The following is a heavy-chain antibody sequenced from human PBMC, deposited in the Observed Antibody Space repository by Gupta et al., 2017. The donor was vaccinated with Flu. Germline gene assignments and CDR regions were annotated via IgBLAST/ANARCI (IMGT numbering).Heavy chain of an antibody. J-gene: IGHJ4*02. CDR2: INTDGSRT. V-gene: IGHV3-74*01. D-gene: IGHD1-26*01. Sequence: EVQLVESGGGLVQPGGSLRLSCAASGFTFSSYWMHWVRQAPGKGLVWVSRINTDGSRTSYADSVKGRFSISRDNAKNTLYLQMNSLRAEDTAVYYCARVSVGAYHFDSWGQGTLVTVSS. CDR1: GFTFSSYW. CDR3: ARVSVGAYHFDS.